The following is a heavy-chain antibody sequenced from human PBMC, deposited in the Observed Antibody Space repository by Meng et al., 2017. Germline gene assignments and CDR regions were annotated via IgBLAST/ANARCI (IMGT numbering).Heavy chain of an antibody. Sequence: SVKVSCKASGFTFTSSAVQWVRQARGQRLEWIGWIVVGSGKTNYAQKFQERVTITRDMSTSTAYMELSSLRSEDTAGYYCEADSSVSHDYYYGMDVWGQGTMVTVSS. CDR2: IVVGSGKT. J-gene: IGHJ6*02. CDR3: EADSSVSHDYYYGMDV. V-gene: IGHV1-58*01. CDR1: GFTFTSSA. D-gene: IGHD3-10*01.